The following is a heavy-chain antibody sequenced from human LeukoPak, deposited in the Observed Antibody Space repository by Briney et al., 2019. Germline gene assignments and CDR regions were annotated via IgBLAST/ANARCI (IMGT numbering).Heavy chain of an antibody. CDR2: ISNSGDNT. CDR1: GFTFSNYV. Sequence: GGSLRLSCAASGFTFSNYVMSWVRQAPGEGLEWVSGISNSGDNTYYADSVKGRFTISRDNAKNSLYLQMNSLRAEDTAVYYCARALIQFVGYWGQGTLVTVSS. J-gene: IGHJ4*02. V-gene: IGHV3-11*01. CDR3: ARALIQFVGY. D-gene: IGHD5-18*01.